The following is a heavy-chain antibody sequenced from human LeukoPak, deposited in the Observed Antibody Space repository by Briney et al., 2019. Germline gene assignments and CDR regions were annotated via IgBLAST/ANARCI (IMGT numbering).Heavy chain of an antibody. V-gene: IGHV4-39*01. CDR2: LYYAGNT. CDR3: ARPFYSSGWYGAFDI. CDR1: GGSITSSSQY. D-gene: IGHD6-19*01. Sequence: PSETLSLTCNVSGGSITSSSQYWVWIRQTPGQGLEWIGSLYYAGNTYNNPSLDSRVTISIDTSKNQFSLRLTSVTAADTAIYFCARPFYSSGWYGAFDIWGPGTMVTVSS. J-gene: IGHJ3*02.